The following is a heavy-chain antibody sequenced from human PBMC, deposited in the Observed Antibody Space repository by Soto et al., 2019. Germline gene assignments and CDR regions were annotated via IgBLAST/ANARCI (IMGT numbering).Heavy chain of an antibody. Sequence: VGSLRLSCAASGFTFSSYEMNWVRQAPGKGLEWVSYISSSGSTIYYADSVKGRFTISRDNAKNSLYLQMNSLRAEDTAVYYCAREAVVPAAIRTNWFDPWGQGTLVTVSS. D-gene: IGHD2-2*02. CDR3: AREAVVPAAIRTNWFDP. CDR2: ISSSGSTI. J-gene: IGHJ5*02. CDR1: GFTFSSYE. V-gene: IGHV3-48*03.